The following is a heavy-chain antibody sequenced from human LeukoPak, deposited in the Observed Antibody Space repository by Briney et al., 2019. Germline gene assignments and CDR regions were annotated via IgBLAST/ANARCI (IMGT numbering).Heavy chain of an antibody. CDR2: INHSGST. CDR1: GGPISSYY. CDR3: ARVFYDSSGWEYFDY. V-gene: IGHV4-34*01. J-gene: IGHJ4*02. Sequence: SETLSLTCTVSGGPISSYYWSWIRQPAGKGLEWIGEINHSGSTNYNPSLKSRVTISVDTSKNQFSLKLSSVTAADTAVYYCARVFYDSSGWEYFDYWGQGTLVTVSS. D-gene: IGHD6-19*01.